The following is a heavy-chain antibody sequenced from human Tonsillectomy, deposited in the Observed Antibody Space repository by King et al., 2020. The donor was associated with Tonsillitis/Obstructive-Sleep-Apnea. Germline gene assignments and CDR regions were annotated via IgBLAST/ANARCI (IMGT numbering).Heavy chain of an antibody. D-gene: IGHD5-18*01. CDR2: ISWNSGSI. CDR1: GFTFDDYA. Sequence: VQLVESGGGLVQPGRSLRLSCAASGFTFDDYAMHWVRQAPGKGLEWVSGISWNSGSIGYADSVKGRFTISRDNAKNSLYLQMNSLRAEDTALYYCATEKSRATMQLWFSGLHSGGQGTLVPVPP. J-gene: IGHJ5*01. V-gene: IGHV3-9*01. CDR3: ATEKSRATMQLWFSGLHS.